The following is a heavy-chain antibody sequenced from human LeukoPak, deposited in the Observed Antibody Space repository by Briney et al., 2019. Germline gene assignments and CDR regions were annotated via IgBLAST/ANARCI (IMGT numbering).Heavy chain of an antibody. D-gene: IGHD3-10*01. CDR3: ARDGKGITMVRGLNWFDP. Sequence: SETLSLTCTVSGGSISSYYWSWIRQPPGKGLEWIGYIYYSGSTNYNPSLKSRVTISVDTSKNQFSLKLSSVTAADTAVYYCARDGKGITMVRGLNWFDPWGQGTLVTVSS. CDR2: IYYSGST. CDR1: GGSISSYY. J-gene: IGHJ5*02. V-gene: IGHV4-59*12.